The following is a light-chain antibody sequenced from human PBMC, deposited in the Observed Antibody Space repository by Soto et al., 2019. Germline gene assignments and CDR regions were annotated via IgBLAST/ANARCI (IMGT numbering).Light chain of an antibody. CDR1: QSISRY. J-gene: IGKJ2*01. CDR3: QHSYSTPVYT. V-gene: IGKV1-39*01. Sequence: DIQMTQSPSSLSASVGDRVTITCRASQSISRYLNWYQQKPGKAPKLLIYAASSLQSGVPSMFSGSGSGTDYTLTISSLQPEDFATYYCQHSYSTPVYTFGQGTKLEIK. CDR2: AAS.